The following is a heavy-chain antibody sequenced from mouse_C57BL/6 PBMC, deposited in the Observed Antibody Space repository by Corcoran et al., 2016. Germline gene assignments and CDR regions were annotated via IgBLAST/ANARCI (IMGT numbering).Heavy chain of an antibody. CDR2: IYWDDDK. V-gene: IGHV8-12*01. J-gene: IGHJ1*03. CDR3: ACAIYYYGSSWYFDV. CDR1: GFSLSTSGMG. D-gene: IGHD1-1*01. Sequence: QVTLKESGPGILPSSQTLSLTCSFSGFSLSTSGMGVSWIRQPSGKGLEWLAHIYWDDDKRYNPSLKSRLTISKDTSRNQVFLKITSVDTADTATYYCACAIYYYGSSWYFDVGGTGTTVTVSS.